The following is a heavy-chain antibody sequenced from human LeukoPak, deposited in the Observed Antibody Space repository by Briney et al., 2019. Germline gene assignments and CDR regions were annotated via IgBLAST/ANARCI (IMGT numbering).Heavy chain of an antibody. CDR3: ARGYYDSSGYYSLFDY. CDR2: INHSGST. D-gene: IGHD3-22*01. V-gene: IGHV4-34*01. CDR1: GGSFSGYY. Sequence: SETLSLTCALYGGSFSGYYWSWIRQPPGKGLEWIGEINHSGSTNYNPPLKSRVTISVDTSKNQFSLKLSSVTAADTAVYYCARGYYDSSGYYSLFDYWGQGTLVTVSS. J-gene: IGHJ4*02.